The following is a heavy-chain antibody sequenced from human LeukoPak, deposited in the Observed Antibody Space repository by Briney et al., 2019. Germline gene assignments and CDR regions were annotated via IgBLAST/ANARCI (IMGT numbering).Heavy chain of an antibody. Sequence: NASETLSLTCTVSGGSVSSGSYYWSWIRQPAGKGLEWIGRIYTSGSTNYNPSLKSRVTISVDTSKNQFSLKLSSVTAADTAVYYCARERVVVVPAAANWYDPWGQGTLVTVSS. CDR3: ARERVVVVPAAANWYDP. D-gene: IGHD2-2*01. CDR2: IYTSGST. CDR1: GGSVSSGSYY. V-gene: IGHV4-61*02. J-gene: IGHJ5*02.